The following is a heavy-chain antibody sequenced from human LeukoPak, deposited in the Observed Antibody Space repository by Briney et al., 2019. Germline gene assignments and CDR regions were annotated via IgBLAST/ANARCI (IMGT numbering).Heavy chain of an antibody. CDR1: GFTFSSYS. V-gene: IGHV3-48*02. CDR2: ISSSSSTI. CDR3: ARPTTPTALGAFDI. J-gene: IGHJ3*02. Sequence: GGSLRLSCAASGFTFSSYSMNWVRQAPGKGLEWVSYISSSSSTIYYAGSVKGRFTISRDNAKNSLYLQMNSLRDEDTAVYYCARPTTPTALGAFDIWGQGTMVTVSS. D-gene: IGHD1-26*01.